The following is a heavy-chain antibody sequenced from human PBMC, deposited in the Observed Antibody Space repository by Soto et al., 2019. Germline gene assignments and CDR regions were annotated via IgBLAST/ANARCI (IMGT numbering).Heavy chain of an antibody. CDR3: ARGNNWNQMIVVVQAGLFDY. D-gene: IGHD3-22*01. V-gene: IGHV3-48*03. CDR2: ISSSGSTI. Sequence: EVQLVESGGGLVQPGGSLRLSCAASGFTFSSYEMNWVRQAPGKGLEWVSYISSSGSTIYYADSVKGRFTISRDNAKNSLYLQMNSLRAEDTAGYYCARGNNWNQMIVVVQAGLFDYWGQGTLVTVSS. J-gene: IGHJ4*02. CDR1: GFTFSSYE.